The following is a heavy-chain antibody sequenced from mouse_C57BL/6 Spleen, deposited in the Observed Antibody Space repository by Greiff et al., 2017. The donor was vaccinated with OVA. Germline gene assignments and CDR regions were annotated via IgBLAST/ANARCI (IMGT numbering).Heavy chain of an antibody. J-gene: IGHJ4*01. CDR1: GYTFTDYY. D-gene: IGHD2-3*01. CDR3: ARSDGYYYAMDY. V-gene: IGHV1-26*01. CDR2: INPNNGGT. Sequence: VQLQQSGPELVKPGASVKISCKASGYTFTDYYMNWVKQSHGKSLEWIGDINPNNGGTSYNQKFKGKATLTVDKSSSTAYMELRSLTSEDSAVYYCARSDGYYYAMDYWGQGTSVTVSS.